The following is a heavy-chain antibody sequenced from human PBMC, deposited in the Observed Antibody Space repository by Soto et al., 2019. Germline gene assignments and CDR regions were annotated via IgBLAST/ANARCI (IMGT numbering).Heavy chain of an antibody. D-gene: IGHD6-19*01. CDR2: IRTKTNNYAT. CDR3: TAMAGIDY. V-gene: IGHV3-73*01. Sequence: GGSLRLSCAASGFTFSGSGIHWVRQASGKGLEWVGRIRTKTNNYATAYAAPVKGRFTISRDDSKNMAYLQMNSLKTEDTAVYYCTAMAGIDYWGQGTLVTVSS. J-gene: IGHJ4*02. CDR1: GFTFSGSG.